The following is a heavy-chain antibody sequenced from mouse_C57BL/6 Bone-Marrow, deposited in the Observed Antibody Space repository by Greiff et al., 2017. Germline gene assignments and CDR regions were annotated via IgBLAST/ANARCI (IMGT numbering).Heavy chain of an antibody. CDR3: TRGLGHFDY. CDR1: GFTFSNYW. Sequence: DVKLVESGGGLVQPGGSMKLSCVASGFTFSNYWMNWVRQSPEKGLEWVAQIRLKSDNYATNYAESVKGRFTISRDDSKSSVYLQMNNLRAEDTGIYYCTRGLGHFDYWGQGTTLTVSS. CDR2: IRLKSDNYAT. V-gene: IGHV6-3*01. J-gene: IGHJ2*01. D-gene: IGHD4-1*01.